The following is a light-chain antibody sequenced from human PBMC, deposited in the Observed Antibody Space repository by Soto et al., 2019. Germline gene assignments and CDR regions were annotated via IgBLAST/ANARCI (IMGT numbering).Light chain of an antibody. CDR1: QSVSSY. J-gene: IGKJ4*01. CDR3: QQCQSLPLT. Sequence: THSPAARSVSPRGRGTLSCSAGQSVSSYLAWYQQNLGQDPRLLIYGASARATGIPARFSGGGSETEFTLTISSLQAEDFAVYYWQQCQSLPLTFGGGTIVDI. V-gene: IGKV3-15*01. CDR2: GAS.